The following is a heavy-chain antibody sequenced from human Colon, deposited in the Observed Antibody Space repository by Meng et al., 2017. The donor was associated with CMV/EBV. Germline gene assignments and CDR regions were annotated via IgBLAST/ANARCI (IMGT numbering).Heavy chain of an antibody. CDR3: ARDLPIVGAKAFDI. CDR2: TYYRSKWYT. D-gene: IGHD1-26*01. Sequence: SQTLSLTCAISGDSVSSNSAAWNWIRQSPSRGLEWLGRTYYRSKWYTDYAVSVKSRITINPDTSKNQFSLQLNSVTPEDTAVYYCARDLPIVGAKAFDIWGQGTMVTVSS. V-gene: IGHV6-1*01. J-gene: IGHJ3*02. CDR1: GDSVSSNSAA.